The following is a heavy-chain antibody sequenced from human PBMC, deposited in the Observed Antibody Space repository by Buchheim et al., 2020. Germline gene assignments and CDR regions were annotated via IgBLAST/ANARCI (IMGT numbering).Heavy chain of an antibody. CDR3: ARHASSSPYL. V-gene: IGHV4-39*01. CDR2: IYYSGTT. D-gene: IGHD6-13*01. J-gene: IGHJ5*02. CDR1: GGSISSSRYY. Sequence: QVQLQESGPGLVKPSETLSLTCTVSGGSISSSRYYWGWIRQPPGKGLEWIGSIYYSGTTYYNPSLKSRVTISCDTSTTQFSLRLRSVTAADTAVYYCARHASSSPYLWGQGAL.